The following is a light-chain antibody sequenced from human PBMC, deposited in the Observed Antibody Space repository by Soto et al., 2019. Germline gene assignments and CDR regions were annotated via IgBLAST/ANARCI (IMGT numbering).Light chain of an antibody. CDR3: QQYSFLPRT. Sequence: IVLNQSPGTLSLYPGERATLSCRASQSVSSSYLAWYQQKPGQAPRLLIYGASRRATGIPDRFSGSGSGTDFTLTISRLEPEDFAVYYCQQYSFLPRTFGQGTKVDIK. V-gene: IGKV3-20*01. J-gene: IGKJ1*01. CDR1: QSVSSSY. CDR2: GAS.